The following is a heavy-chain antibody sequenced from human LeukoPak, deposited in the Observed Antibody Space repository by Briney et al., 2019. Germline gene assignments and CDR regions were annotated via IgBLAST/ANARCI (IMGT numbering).Heavy chain of an antibody. V-gene: IGHV1-69*10. CDR2: IIPIFNIV. CDR1: GGTFSSNA. CDR3: ARGRLIGAPDERDYLDY. J-gene: IGHJ4*02. D-gene: IGHD2-2*01. Sequence: SVKVSCKVSGGTFSSNAISWVRQAPGQGLEWMGGIIPIFNIVNYAQNFQGRVTITADKSTTTAYMELISLRFEDTAVYYRARGRLIGAPDERDYLDYWGQGTLVTVSS.